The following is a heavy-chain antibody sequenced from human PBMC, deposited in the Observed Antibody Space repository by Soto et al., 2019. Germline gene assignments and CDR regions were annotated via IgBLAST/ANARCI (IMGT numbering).Heavy chain of an antibody. V-gene: IGHV3-30-3*01. D-gene: IGHD6-13*01. CDR1: GFTFSSYA. J-gene: IGHJ5*02. CDR3: ARDGSSSWYNWFDP. CDR2: ISYDGSNK. Sequence: QVQLVESGGGVVQPGRSLRLSCAASGFTFSSYAMHWVRQAPGKGLEWVAVISYDGSNKYYADSVKGRFTISRDNSKNTLYLQMNSLRAEDTAMYYCARDGSSSWYNWFDPWGQGTLVTVSS.